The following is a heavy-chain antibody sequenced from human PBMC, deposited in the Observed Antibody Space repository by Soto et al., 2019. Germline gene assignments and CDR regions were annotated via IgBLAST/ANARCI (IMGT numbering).Heavy chain of an antibody. Sequence: EVQLVESGGGLVQPGGSLRLSCAASGLIFSDYHMDWVRQAPGKGLEWVGRIRRKANSYTTEYAASVKGRFTISRDYSKNSLYVQMNSLKSEDTAVYYCAMLGGWSGGSSGMDVWGQGTTVTVSS. CDR1: GLIFSDYH. J-gene: IGHJ6*02. D-gene: IGHD6-19*01. CDR3: AMLGGWSGGSSGMDV. CDR2: IRRKANSYTT. V-gene: IGHV3-72*01.